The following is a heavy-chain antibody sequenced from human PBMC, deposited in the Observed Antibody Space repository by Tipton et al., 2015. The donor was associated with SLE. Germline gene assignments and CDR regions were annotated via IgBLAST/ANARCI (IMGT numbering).Heavy chain of an antibody. Sequence: QLVQSGAEVKKPGASVKVSCKASGYTFSNYYIHWVRQAPGQGLEWMGIINSGGGATSYAQKFQGRVTMARGTSTSTVYMELSSLRSEDTAIYYCARDRDWYYGPAPDYWGQGTLLTVSS. J-gene: IGHJ4*02. CDR1: GYTFSNYY. D-gene: IGHD1-7*01. CDR2: INSGGGAT. CDR3: ARDRDWYYGPAPDY. V-gene: IGHV1-46*01.